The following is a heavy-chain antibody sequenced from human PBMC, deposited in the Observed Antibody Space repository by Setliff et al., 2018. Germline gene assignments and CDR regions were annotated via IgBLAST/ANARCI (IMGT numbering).Heavy chain of an antibody. CDR3: ARGDCGGDCYSEYYFDY. J-gene: IGHJ4*02. D-gene: IGHD2-21*02. CDR2: IYYSGST. V-gene: IGHV4-31*03. CDR1: GGSISSGGSY. Sequence: SETLSLTCTVSGGSISSGGSYWSWIRQHPGKGLEWIGYIYYSGSTYYNPSLKSRVTISVDTSKNQFSLKLSSVTAADTAVYYCARGDCGGDCYSEYYFDYWGQGTLVTAPQ.